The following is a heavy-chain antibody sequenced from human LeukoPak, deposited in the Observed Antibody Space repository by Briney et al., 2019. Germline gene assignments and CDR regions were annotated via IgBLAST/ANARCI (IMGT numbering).Heavy chain of an antibody. CDR2: LKSKTGGETS. D-gene: IGHD1-1*01. J-gene: IGHJ4*02. V-gene: IGHV3-15*01. Sequence: PGGSLRLSCEASGITFSDAWMSGVRQVPGKGLEWIALLKSKTGGETSDYAAPVKGRFTVSRNDAENTLFLQMDSLKIDDTAVYYCIANLDYWGQGTLVTVSS. CDR1: GITFSDAW. CDR3: IANLDY.